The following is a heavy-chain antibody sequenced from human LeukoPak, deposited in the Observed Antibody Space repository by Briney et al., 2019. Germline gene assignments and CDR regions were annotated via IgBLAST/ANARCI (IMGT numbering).Heavy chain of an antibody. Sequence: GGSLRLSCAASGFTFSNAWMSWVRQAPGKGLEWVGRIKGKTDGGTTDYAAPVKGRFTISRDDSKNTLYLQMNSLKTEDTAVYYCTTEMVYAIDPRVKTPDYWGQGTLVTVSS. CDR3: TTEMVYAIDPRVKTPDY. CDR1: GFTFSNAW. J-gene: IGHJ4*02. CDR2: IKGKTDGGTT. V-gene: IGHV3-15*01. D-gene: IGHD2-8*01.